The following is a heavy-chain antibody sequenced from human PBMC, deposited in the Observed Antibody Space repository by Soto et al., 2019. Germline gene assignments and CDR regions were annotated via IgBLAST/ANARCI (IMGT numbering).Heavy chain of an antibody. CDR2: IWYDGSNK. CDR3: ARDDSGYDPNHYYYYMDV. V-gene: IGHV3-33*08. D-gene: IGHD5-12*01. CDR1: GFTFSSYG. Sequence: PGGSLRLSCAASGFTFSSYGMHWVRQAPGKGLEWVAVIWYDGSNKYYADSVKGRFTISRDNSKNTLYLQMNSLRAEDTAVYYCARDDSGYDPNHYYYYMDVWGKGTTVTVSS. J-gene: IGHJ6*03.